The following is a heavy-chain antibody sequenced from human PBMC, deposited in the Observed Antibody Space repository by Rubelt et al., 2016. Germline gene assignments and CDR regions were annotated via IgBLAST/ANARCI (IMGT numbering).Heavy chain of an antibody. V-gene: IGHV4-59*01. J-gene: IGHJ6*02. CDR3: ARDLRSGSGASSSYGMDV. CDR2: IYYSGST. Sequence: GYIYYSGSTNYNPFLKSRVTISVDTSKNQFSLKLSSVTAADTAVYYCARDLRSGSGASSSYGMDVWGQGTTVTVSS. D-gene: IGHD3-10*01.